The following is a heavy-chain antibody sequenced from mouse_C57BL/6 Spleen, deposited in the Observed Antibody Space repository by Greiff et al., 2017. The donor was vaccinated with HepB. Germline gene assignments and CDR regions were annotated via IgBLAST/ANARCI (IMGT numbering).Heavy chain of an antibody. CDR2: IWSGGST. CDR1: GFSLTSYG. V-gene: IGHV2-2*01. Sequence: VQLKESGPGLVQPSQSLSITCTVSGFSLTSYGVHWVRQSPGKGLEWLGVIWSGGSTDYNAAFISRLSISKDNSKSQVFFKMNSLQADDTAIYYCARGNPLFAYWGQGTLVTVSA. CDR3: ARGNPLFAY. J-gene: IGHJ3*01.